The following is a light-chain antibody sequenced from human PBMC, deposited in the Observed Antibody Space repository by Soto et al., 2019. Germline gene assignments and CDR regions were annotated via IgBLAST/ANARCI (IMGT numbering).Light chain of an antibody. Sequence: DIQMTQSPSTLSASVGDRVTITCRASQSVSGYLAWYQGRPGKAPNLLIYDASNLEPGVPFRFSGSGSGTEFTLTISSLQPDDFASYFCQQYSTSPLTFGGGTKVEI. CDR3: QQYSTSPLT. V-gene: IGKV1-5*01. CDR1: QSVSGY. CDR2: DAS. J-gene: IGKJ4*01.